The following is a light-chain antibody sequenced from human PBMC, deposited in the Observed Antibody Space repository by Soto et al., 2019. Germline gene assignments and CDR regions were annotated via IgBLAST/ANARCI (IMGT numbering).Light chain of an antibody. CDR2: AAS. CDR1: QGITNY. V-gene: IGKV1-27*01. CDR3: QNYNSGPLT. J-gene: IGKJ4*01. Sequence: DIQMTQSPSSLSASVGDRVTITSRASQGITNYLAWYQQKPGQIPKLLMYAASTLRSGVPSRFSGSGSGTHFTLTIKSLQPEDVATYYCQNYNSGPLTFGGGTKV.